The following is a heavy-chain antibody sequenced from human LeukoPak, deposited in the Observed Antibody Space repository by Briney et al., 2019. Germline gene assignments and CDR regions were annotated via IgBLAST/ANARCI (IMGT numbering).Heavy chain of an antibody. CDR3: AKDRGPSTSCFDY. CDR2: ISYDGSNK. Sequence: PGRSLRLSCAASGFTFSSYAMHWVRQAPGKGLEWVAVISYDGSNKYYADSVKGRFTISRDNSKNTLYLQMNSLRAEDTAVYYCAKDRGPSTSCFDYWGQGTLVTVSS. V-gene: IGHV3-30-3*01. CDR1: GFTFSSYA. D-gene: IGHD2-2*01. J-gene: IGHJ4*02.